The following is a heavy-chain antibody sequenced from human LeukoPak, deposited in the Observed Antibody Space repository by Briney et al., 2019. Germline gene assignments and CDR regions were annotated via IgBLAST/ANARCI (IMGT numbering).Heavy chain of an antibody. CDR1: EFTFSNSW. CDR3: ATYSNLNGRESQH. D-gene: IGHD2/OR15-2a*01. V-gene: IGHV3-7*01. J-gene: IGHJ1*01. CDR2: IKQDGGEK. Sequence: GGSLRLSCEVSEFTFSNSWMSWVRQAPGKGLEWVANIKQDGGEKYYVDFVKGRFTISRDNAKNSLFLQMNSLRVEDTAIYYCATYSNLNGRESQHWRPGTLVSVSS.